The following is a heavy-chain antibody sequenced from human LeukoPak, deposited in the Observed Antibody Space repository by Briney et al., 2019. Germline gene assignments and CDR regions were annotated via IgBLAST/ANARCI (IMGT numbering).Heavy chain of an antibody. V-gene: IGHV4-39*01. Sequence: PSETLSLTFTFSGGSISSSSYYWGWIRQPPGKGLEWIGSIYYSGSTYYNPSLKSRVTISVDTSKNQFSLKLSSVTAADTAVYYCARPYGSGDKDAFDIWGQGTMVTVSS. CDR3: ARPYGSGDKDAFDI. D-gene: IGHD3-10*01. J-gene: IGHJ3*02. CDR2: IYYSGST. CDR1: GGSISSSSYY.